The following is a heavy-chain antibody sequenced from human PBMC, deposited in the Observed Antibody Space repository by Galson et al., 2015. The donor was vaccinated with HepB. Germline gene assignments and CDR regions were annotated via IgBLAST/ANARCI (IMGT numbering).Heavy chain of an antibody. J-gene: IGHJ3*02. CDR3: ARSLTIPFNTYYYDSSGYPGAFDI. Sequence: ETLSLTCAVSGGSISSSNWWSWVRQPPGKGLEWIGEIYHSGSTNYNPSLKSRVTISVDKSKNQFSLRLSSVTAADTAVYYCARSLTIPFNTYYYDSSGYPGAFDIWGQGTMVTVSS. CDR2: IYHSGST. CDR1: GGSISSSNW. D-gene: IGHD3-22*01. V-gene: IGHV4-4*02.